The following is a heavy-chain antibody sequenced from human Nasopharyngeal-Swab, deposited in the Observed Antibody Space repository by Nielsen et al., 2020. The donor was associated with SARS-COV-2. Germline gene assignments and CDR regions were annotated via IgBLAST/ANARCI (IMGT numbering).Heavy chain of an antibody. D-gene: IGHD3-3*01. J-gene: IGHJ3*02. V-gene: IGHV3-15*01. Sequence: GESLKISCAASGFTFSNAWMSWVRQAPGKGLEWVGRIKSKTDGGTTDYAAPVKGRFTISRDDSKNTLYLQMNSLKTEDTAVYYCARVDYDFWSGYSVPPGAFDIWGQGTMVTVSS. CDR3: ARVDYDFWSGYSVPPGAFDI. CDR1: GFTFSNAW. CDR2: IKSKTDGGTT.